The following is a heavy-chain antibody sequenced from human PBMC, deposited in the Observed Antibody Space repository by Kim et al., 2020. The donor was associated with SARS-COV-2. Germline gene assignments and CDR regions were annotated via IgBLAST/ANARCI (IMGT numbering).Heavy chain of an antibody. CDR1: GFTFSSYE. V-gene: IGHV3-48*03. D-gene: IGHD3-3*01. Sequence: GGSLRLSCAASGFTFSSYEMNWVRQAPGKGLEWVSYISSSGSTIYYADSVKGRFTISRDNAKNSLYLQMNSLRAEDTAVYYCARGGTDYDFWSGYSNYYYGMDVWGQGTTVTVSS. CDR3: ARGGTDYDFWSGYSNYYYGMDV. CDR2: ISSSGSTI. J-gene: IGHJ6*02.